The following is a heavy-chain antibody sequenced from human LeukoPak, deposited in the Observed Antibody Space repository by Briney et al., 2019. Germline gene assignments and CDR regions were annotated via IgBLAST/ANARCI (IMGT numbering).Heavy chain of an antibody. Sequence: GGSLTLSCVASRFTFSNYWMSGVRQAPGKELEWVANINQDGSKKRYADSMKGRFTISRDNAKESLYLQLNSLRAEDTAVCYCAKWGPYCVGDYCPALDSWGPGTLVTVSS. CDR3: AKWGPYCVGDYCPALDS. V-gene: IGHV3-7*01. D-gene: IGHD2-21*02. CDR1: RFTFSNYW. J-gene: IGHJ4*02. CDR2: INQDGSKK.